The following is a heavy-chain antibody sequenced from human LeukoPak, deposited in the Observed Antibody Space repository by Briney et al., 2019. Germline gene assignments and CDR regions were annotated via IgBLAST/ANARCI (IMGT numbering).Heavy chain of an antibody. CDR1: GFTFSSYA. CDR3: ARVREMATIRDAFGI. CDR2: ISYDGSNK. V-gene: IGHV3-30*04. Sequence: GSLRLSCAASGFTFSSYAIHWVRQAPGKGLEWVAVISYDGSNKYYADSVKGRFTISRDNSKNTLYLQMNSLRAEDTAVYYCARVREMATIRDAFGIWGQGTMVTVSS. J-gene: IGHJ3*02. D-gene: IGHD5-12*01.